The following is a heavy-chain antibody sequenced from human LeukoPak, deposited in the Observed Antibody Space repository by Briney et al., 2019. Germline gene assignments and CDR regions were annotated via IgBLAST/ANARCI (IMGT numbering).Heavy chain of an antibody. CDR1: GGSISSSSYY. D-gene: IGHD3-22*01. CDR2: IYYSGST. Sequence: PSETLSLTCTVSGGSISSSSYYWGWIRQPPGKGLEWIGYIYYSGSTKYNPYLKSRVTISIDTSKNQFSLKLSSVTSADTALYYCARGTGAYYYLWGQGTMVTVSS. J-gene: IGHJ3*01. V-gene: IGHV4-61*05. CDR3: ARGTGAYYYL.